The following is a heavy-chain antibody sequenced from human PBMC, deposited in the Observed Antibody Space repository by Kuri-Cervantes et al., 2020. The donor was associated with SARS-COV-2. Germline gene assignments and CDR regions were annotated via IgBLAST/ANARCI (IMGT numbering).Heavy chain of an antibody. Sequence: GGSLRLSCAASGFTFSSYAMHWVRQAPGKGLEWVAVISYDGSNKYYADSVKGRFTISRDNSKNTLYLQMNSLRAEDTAVYYCASEDNIMDYWGQGTLVTVSS. J-gene: IGHJ4*02. CDR1: GFTFSSYA. D-gene: IGHD3-16*01. CDR3: ASEDNIMDY. V-gene: IGHV3-30-3*01. CDR2: ISYDGSNK.